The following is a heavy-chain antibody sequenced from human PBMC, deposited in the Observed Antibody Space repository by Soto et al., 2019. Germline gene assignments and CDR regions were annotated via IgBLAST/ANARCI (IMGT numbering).Heavy chain of an antibody. CDR1: GYTFTSYG. CDR3: GRDPSLIIAAAGEDAFDI. CDR2: ISAYNGNT. D-gene: IGHD6-13*01. V-gene: IGHV1-18*01. J-gene: IGHJ3*02. Sequence: ASVKVSCKASGYTFTSYGISWVRQAPGQGLEWMGWISAYNGNTNYAQKLQGRVTMTTDTSTSTAYMELRSLRSDDTAVYYCGRDPSLIIAAAGEDAFDIWGQGTMVTVS.